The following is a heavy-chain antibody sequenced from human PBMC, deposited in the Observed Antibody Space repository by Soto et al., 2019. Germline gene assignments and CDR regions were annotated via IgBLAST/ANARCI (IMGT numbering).Heavy chain of an antibody. CDR1: GFTFSGSS. CDR3: ASLIYDSSNFYDNDY. Sequence: EVQLVESGGGLVQPGGSLRLACAASGFTFSGSSMHWVRQASGKGLEWVARSRSKANNYATTYAASVKGRFTISRDESKNTTYLQMNSLKTEDTAIYYCASLIYDSSNFYDNDYSGQGTLVTVSS. J-gene: IGHJ4*02. D-gene: IGHD3-22*01. V-gene: IGHV3-73*02. CDR2: SRSKANNYAT.